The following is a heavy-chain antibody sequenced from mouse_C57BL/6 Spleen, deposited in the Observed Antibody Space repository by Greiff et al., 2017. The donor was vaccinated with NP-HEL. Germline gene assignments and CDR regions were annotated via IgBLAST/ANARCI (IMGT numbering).Heavy chain of an antibody. Sequence: QVQLQQPGAELVKPGASVKLSCKASGYTFTSYWMQWVKQRPGQGLEWIGEIDPSDSYTNYNQKFKGKATLTVDTSSGTAYMQLSSLTSEDSAVYYCAREANWLDYWGQGTTLTVSS. CDR3: AREANWLDY. V-gene: IGHV1-50*01. CDR1: GYTFTSYW. CDR2: IDPSDSYT. D-gene: IGHD4-1*01. J-gene: IGHJ2*01.